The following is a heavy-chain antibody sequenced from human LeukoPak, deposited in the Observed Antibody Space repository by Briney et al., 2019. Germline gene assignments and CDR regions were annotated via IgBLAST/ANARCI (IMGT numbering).Heavy chain of an antibody. V-gene: IGHV1-18*01. D-gene: IGHD4-17*01. CDR3: ARGGMTTVIRALDY. CDR1: GNTFTSYG. Sequence: ASVKASCKASGNTFTSYGISWVRQAPGQGLEWMGWISGYNGNTDYAQKLQGRVTMTTDTSTSTAYMELRSLRSDDTAVYYCARGGMTTVIRALDYWGQGTLVTVSS. CDR2: ISGYNGNT. J-gene: IGHJ4*02.